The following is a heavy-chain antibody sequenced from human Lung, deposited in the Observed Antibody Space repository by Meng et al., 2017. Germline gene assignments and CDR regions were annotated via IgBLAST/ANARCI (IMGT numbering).Heavy chain of an antibody. Sequence: VQLHASGPGLVKPSGTLSLTCAVSGGSISSDNWWRWVRQPPGKGLEWIGEIYHSGSTNYNPSLKSRITISVDKPKNQFSLTLSSVTAADTAVYYCTKNDFYCLGYWGQGTLVTGSS. J-gene: IGHJ4*02. CDR2: IYHSGST. D-gene: IGHD2-21*01. CDR1: GGSISSDNW. V-gene: IGHV4-4*02. CDR3: TKNDFYCLGY.